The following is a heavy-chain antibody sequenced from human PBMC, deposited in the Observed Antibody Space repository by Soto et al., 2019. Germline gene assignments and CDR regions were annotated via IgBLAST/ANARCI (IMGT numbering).Heavy chain of an antibody. CDR2: IIPILGIA. J-gene: IGHJ5*02. V-gene: IGHV1-69*04. CDR1: GGTFSSYT. Sequence: SLKISCMASGGTFSSYTISWVRQTPGQGLEWMGRIIPILGIANYAQKFQGRVTITADKSTSTAYMELSSLRSEDTAVYYCARDLTKTNAWWTQPANGGYWFDPWGQGTLVTVSS. D-gene: IGHD5-18*01. CDR3: ARDLTKTNAWWTQPANGGYWFDP.